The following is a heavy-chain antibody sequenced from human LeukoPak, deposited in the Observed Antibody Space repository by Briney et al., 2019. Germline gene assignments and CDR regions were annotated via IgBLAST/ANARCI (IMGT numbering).Heavy chain of an antibody. V-gene: IGHV3-30*18. CDR1: GFTFSSYG. D-gene: IGHD3-22*01. CDR2: ISYDGSNK. Sequence: PGGSLRLSCAASGFTFSSYGMHWVRQAPGKGLEWVAVISYDGSNKYYADSVKGRFTISRDNSKNTLYLQMNSLRAEDTAVYYCANTPIEGYYYDSSGYYGYLGAFDIWGQGTMVTVSS. CDR3: ANTPIEGYYYDSSGYYGYLGAFDI. J-gene: IGHJ3*02.